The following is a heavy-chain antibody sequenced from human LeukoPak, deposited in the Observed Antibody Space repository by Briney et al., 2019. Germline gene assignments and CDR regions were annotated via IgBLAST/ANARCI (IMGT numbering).Heavy chain of an antibody. Sequence: PGGSLRLSCAASGFTFSNHSMNWVRQAPGKGLEWVSYISDTSSAIYYADSVKGRFTISRDNSKNTLYLQMNSLRAEDTAVYYCAKDSGYFDYWGRGTLVTVSS. CDR1: GFTFSNHS. CDR3: AKDSGYFDY. J-gene: IGHJ4*02. CDR2: ISDTSSAI. V-gene: IGHV3-48*01.